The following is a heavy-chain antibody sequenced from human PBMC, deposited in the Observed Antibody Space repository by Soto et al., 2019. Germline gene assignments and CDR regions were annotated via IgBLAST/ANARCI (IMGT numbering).Heavy chain of an antibody. Sequence: DVQLLVSGGGLVQPGGSLRLSCAVSGFRFSDFAISWVRQAPGKSLEWVSTISASGRATYYADSVKGRFTISRDNSQNMLFLHMDNLRGEDSALYYCSKDLRPGDLVFWGQGTLVTVSS. CDR1: GFRFSDFA. J-gene: IGHJ4*02. V-gene: IGHV3-23*01. CDR2: ISASGRAT. D-gene: IGHD1-1*01. CDR3: SKDLRPGDLVF.